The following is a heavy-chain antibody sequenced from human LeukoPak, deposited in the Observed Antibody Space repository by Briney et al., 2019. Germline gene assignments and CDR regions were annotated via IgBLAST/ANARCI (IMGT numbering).Heavy chain of an antibody. Sequence: GGSLRLSCAASGFTFSSYWMTWVRQAPGKGLEWVANIKQDGSEQYYVDSVKGRFTISRDNAKNSLNLEMNSLRGEDTAVYYCVRGPGYSYGAYYCYGMDVWGQGTTVTVSS. CDR2: IKQDGSEQ. CDR3: VRGPGYSYGAYYCYGMDV. V-gene: IGHV3-7*02. CDR1: GFTFSSYW. D-gene: IGHD5-18*01. J-gene: IGHJ6*02.